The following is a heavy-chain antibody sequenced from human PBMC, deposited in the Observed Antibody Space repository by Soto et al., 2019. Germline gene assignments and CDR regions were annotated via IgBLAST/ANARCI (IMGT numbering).Heavy chain of an antibody. CDR1: GFTVSSNY. D-gene: IGHD3-3*01. J-gene: IGHJ4*02. V-gene: IGHV3-53*04. CDR3: ASSFWSGYYPKSSFDY. Sequence: GGSLRLSCAASGFTVSSNYMSWVRQAPGKGLEWVSVIYSGGSTYSADSVKGRLTISRHNSKNTLYLQMNSLRAEDTAMYYWASSFWSGYYPKSSFDYWGQGTLVTVSS. CDR2: IYSGGST.